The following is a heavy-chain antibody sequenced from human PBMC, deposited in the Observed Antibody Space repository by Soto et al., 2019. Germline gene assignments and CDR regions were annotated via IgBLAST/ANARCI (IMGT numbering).Heavy chain of an antibody. CDR3: AREYSGYGSDAFDI. Sequence: PGGSLRLSCAASGFTVSSNYMRWVRQAPGKGLEWVSVIYSGGSTYYADSVKGRFTISRDNSKNTLYLQMNSLSADVSSVYYCAREYSGYGSDAFDIWGQGTMVTVSS. CDR2: IYSGGST. D-gene: IGHD5-12*01. V-gene: IGHV3-66*01. J-gene: IGHJ3*02. CDR1: GFTVSSNY.